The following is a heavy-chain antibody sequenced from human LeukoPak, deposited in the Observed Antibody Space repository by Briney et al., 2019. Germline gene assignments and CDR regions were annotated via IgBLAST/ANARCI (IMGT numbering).Heavy chain of an antibody. CDR3: AKVGGDYVYYYYYMDV. Sequence: GGSLRLSCAASGFTFSSYGMSWVRQAPGKGLEWVSAISGSGGSTYYADSVKGRFTISRDNSKNTLYLQMNSLRAEDTAVYYCAKVGGDYVYYYYYMDVWGKGTTVTISS. J-gene: IGHJ6*03. D-gene: IGHD4-17*01. CDR1: GFTFSSYG. CDR2: ISGSGGST. V-gene: IGHV3-23*01.